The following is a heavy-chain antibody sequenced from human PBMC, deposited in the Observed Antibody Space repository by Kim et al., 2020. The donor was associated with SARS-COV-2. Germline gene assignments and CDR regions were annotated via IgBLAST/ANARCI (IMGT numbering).Heavy chain of an antibody. CDR2: IYNSGST. Sequence: SETLSLTCTVSGGSISIYYWSWVRQSPGKGLEWLGYIYNSGSTTYNPSLKTRVTTTVITSRNQFSLKLNSVPAADTAVYYCVRDRELNDWGQGILVTVFS. CDR1: GGSISIYY. D-gene: IGHD1-7*01. V-gene: IGHV4-59*01. J-gene: IGHJ4*02. CDR3: VRDRELND.